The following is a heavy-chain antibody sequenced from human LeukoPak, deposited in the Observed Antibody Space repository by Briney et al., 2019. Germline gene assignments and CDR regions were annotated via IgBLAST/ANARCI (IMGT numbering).Heavy chain of an antibody. V-gene: IGHV3-30-3*01. Sequence: GRSLRLSCAASGFTFSSYAMHWVRQAPGKGLEWVAVISYDRSNKYYADSVKGRFTISRDNSKNTLYLQMNSLRAEDTAVYYCARVPGVAVAARYYFDYWGQGTLVTVSS. CDR1: GFTFSSYA. D-gene: IGHD6-19*01. CDR2: ISYDRSNK. CDR3: ARVPGVAVAARYYFDY. J-gene: IGHJ4*02.